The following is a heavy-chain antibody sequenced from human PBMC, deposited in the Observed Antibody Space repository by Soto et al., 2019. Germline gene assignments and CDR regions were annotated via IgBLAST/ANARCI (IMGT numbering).Heavy chain of an antibody. D-gene: IGHD3-22*01. CDR2: IIPIFGTA. CDR1: GGTFSSYA. V-gene: IGHV1-69*06. J-gene: IGHJ5*02. CDR3: ARWGTYYYDSSGYYFWFDP. Sequence: SVKVSCKASGGTFSSYAISWVRQAPGQGLEWMGGIIPIFGTANYAQKFQGRVTITADKSTNTAYMELSSLRSEDTAVYYCARWGTYYYDSSGYYFWFDPWGQGTLVTVSS.